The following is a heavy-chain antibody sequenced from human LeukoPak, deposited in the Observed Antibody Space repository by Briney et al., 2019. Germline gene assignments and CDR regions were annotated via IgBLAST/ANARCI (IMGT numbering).Heavy chain of an antibody. D-gene: IGHD1-26*01. CDR1: GGSFSGYY. CDR2: INHSGST. Sequence: PSETLSLTCAVYGGSFSGYYWSWIRQPPGKGLEWIGEINHSGSTNYNPSLKSRITISVDTSKNQFSLKLSSVTAADTAVYYCASLVGATLYYFDYWGQGTLVTVSS. V-gene: IGHV4-34*01. CDR3: ASLVGATLYYFDY. J-gene: IGHJ4*02.